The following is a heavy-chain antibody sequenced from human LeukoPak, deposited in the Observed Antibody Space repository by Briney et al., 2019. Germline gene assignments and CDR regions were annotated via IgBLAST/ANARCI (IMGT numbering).Heavy chain of an antibody. V-gene: IGHV3-21*01. CDR3: ARAYCSGSSCYSPSYYYYGMDV. CDR2: ISSSSSYI. CDR1: GFTFSSYS. J-gene: IGHJ6*04. D-gene: IGHD2-15*01. Sequence: GGSLRLSCAASGFTFSSYSMNWVRQAPGKGLEWVSSISSSSSYIYYADSVKGRFTISRDNAKNSLYLQMNSLRAEDTAVYYCARAYCSGSSCYSPSYYYYGMDVWGKGTTVTVSS.